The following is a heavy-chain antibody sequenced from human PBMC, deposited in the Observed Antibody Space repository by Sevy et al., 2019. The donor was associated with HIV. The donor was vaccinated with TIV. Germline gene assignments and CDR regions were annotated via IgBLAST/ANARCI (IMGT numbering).Heavy chain of an antibody. Sequence: GGSLRLSCEASGFTFNSYGMHWVRQAPGKGLEWVAVISYDGSEKYYADSVKGRFTISREKSKNMVYVQMNSLRDEDTAVYYCARMFRSYGMDVWGQGTTVTVSS. CDR1: GFTFNSYG. D-gene: IGHD3-10*01. J-gene: IGHJ6*02. CDR3: ARMFRSYGMDV. V-gene: IGHV3-30*03. CDR2: ISYDGSEK.